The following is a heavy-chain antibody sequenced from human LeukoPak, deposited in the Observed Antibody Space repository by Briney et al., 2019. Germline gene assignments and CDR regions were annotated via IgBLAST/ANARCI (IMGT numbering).Heavy chain of an antibody. J-gene: IGHJ3*02. CDR1: GYTFTGYY. Sequence: GASVKVSCKASGYTFTGYYMHWVRQAPGQGLEWMGRINPNSGGTNYAQKFQGRVTMTRDTSISTAYMELSRLRSDDTAVYYCARDLTRITIFGVVRARDAFDIWGQGTRVTVSS. V-gene: IGHV1-2*06. CDR2: INPNSGGT. D-gene: IGHD3-3*01. CDR3: ARDLTRITIFGVVRARDAFDI.